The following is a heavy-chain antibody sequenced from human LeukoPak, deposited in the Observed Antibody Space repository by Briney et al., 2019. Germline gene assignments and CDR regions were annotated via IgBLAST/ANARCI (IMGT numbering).Heavy chain of an antibody. CDR2: ISSSST. D-gene: IGHD5-24*01. J-gene: IGHJ4*02. V-gene: IGHV3-21*01. CDR3: ARDYGYEIDY. Sequence: GGSLRLSCAASGFTFSSFSMNWVRQAPGKGLEWVSSISSSSTYADSVKGRFTISRDSAKNSLYLQMNSLRVEDTAVYYCARDYGYEIDYWGQGTLVTVSS. CDR1: GFTFSSFS.